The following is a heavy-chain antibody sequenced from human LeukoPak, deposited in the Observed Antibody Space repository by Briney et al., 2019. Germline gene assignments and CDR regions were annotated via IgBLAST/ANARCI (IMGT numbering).Heavy chain of an antibody. J-gene: IGHJ4*02. V-gene: IGHV7-4-1*02. CDR3: ARTRAPYYYGSGSPDF. CDR1: GYTFTTHA. D-gene: IGHD3-10*01. CDR2: INPKNGNP. Sequence: ASVKVSCKASGYTFTTHALSWMRQAPGQGLEWIGWINPKNGNPTYAQDFRGRFVFSLDTSASTAYLQISSLKAEDTAVYYCARTRAPYYYGSGSPDFWGQGTLVTVSS.